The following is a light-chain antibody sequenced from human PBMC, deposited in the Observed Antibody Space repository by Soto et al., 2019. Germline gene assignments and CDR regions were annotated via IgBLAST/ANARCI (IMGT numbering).Light chain of an antibody. CDR1: QNIRSR. CDR2: DAS. J-gene: IGKJ1*01. V-gene: IGKV1-5*01. Sequence: DFQMTQSPSTLSASVGDRVTITCRASQNIRSRLAWFQQKPGEAPKLLIYDASALPRGVPSRFSGSGSGTKFTLTIASLQPDDFATYYCQQYETFSGTFGPGTTGDIK. CDR3: QQYETFSGT.